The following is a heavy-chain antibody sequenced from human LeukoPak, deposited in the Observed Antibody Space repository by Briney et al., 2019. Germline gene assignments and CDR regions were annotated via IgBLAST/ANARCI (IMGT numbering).Heavy chain of an antibody. D-gene: IGHD3-9*01. CDR2: INPNSGGT. Sequence: EASVKVSCKASGYTFTGYYMHWVRQAPGQGLEWMGWINPNSGGTNYAQKFQGRVTMTRDTSISTAYMELSRLRSDDTAVYYCARVVQGRYFDWTNREVSWFDPWGQGTLVTVSS. CDR1: GYTFTGYY. J-gene: IGHJ5*02. V-gene: IGHV1-2*02. CDR3: ARVVQGRYFDWTNREVSWFDP.